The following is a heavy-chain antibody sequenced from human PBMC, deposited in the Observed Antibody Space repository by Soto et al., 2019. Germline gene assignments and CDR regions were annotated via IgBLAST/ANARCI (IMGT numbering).Heavy chain of an antibody. J-gene: IGHJ6*02. V-gene: IGHV3-30*18. Sequence: GGSLRLSCAASGFTFSSYGMHRIRQAPGMGLESVALISYDGSNKYYVDSVKGRFTISRDNSKNTLFLQMNSLRAGDTAVYYCAKDRLRGGFLTTATTNGMDVWGQGTTVTVSS. CDR3: AKDRLRGGFLTTATTNGMDV. CDR1: GFTFSSYG. CDR2: ISYDGSNK. D-gene: IGHD1-26*01.